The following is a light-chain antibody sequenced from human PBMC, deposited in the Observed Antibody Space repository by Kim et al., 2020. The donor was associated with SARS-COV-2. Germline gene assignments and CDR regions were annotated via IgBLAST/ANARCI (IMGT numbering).Light chain of an antibody. CDR2: SAS. J-gene: IGKJ1*01. CDR3: QQCNNYPRT. Sequence: VSPVESATPACRASQSVSTNLAWYQQKPGQAPRLLIHSASTRATGSPDRFSGSGSGTEFTLTISGLQPEDFAVYFCQQCNNYPRTFGQGTKVDIK. CDR1: QSVSTN. V-gene: IGKV3-15*01.